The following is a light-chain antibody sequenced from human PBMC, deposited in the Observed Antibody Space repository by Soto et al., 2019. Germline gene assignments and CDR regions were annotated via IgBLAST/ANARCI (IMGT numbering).Light chain of an antibody. J-gene: IGLJ2*01. CDR1: TSNIGRNA. CDR2: RND. CDR3: AAWDVSLGGHVL. Sequence: QSVLTQPPSASGTPGQRVTISCSGSTSNIGRNAVNWYQQFPGTAPKLLIYRNDQRPSGVPDRFSGSKSGSSASLAIRGLQSEDEGDYYCAAWDVSLGGHVLFGGGTKLTVL. V-gene: IGLV1-44*01.